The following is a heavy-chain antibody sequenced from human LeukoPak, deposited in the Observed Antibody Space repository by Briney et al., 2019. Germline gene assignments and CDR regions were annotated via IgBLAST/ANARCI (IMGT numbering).Heavy chain of an antibody. V-gene: IGHV3-7*01. CDR3: ARGKWEPEYYYYYMDV. Sequence: GGSLRLSCAASGFTFSSYWMSWVRQAPGKGLEWVANIKQDGSEKYYVDSVKGRFTISRDNAKNSLYLQMNSLRAEDTAVYYCARGKWEPEYYYYYMDVWGKGTTVTVSS. CDR2: IKQDGSEK. J-gene: IGHJ6*03. CDR1: GFTFSSYW. D-gene: IGHD1-26*01.